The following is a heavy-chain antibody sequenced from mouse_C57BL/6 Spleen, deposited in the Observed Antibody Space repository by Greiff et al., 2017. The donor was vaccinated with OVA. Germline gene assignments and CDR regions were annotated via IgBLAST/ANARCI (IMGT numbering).Heavy chain of an antibody. J-gene: IGHJ4*01. CDR1: GYTFTSYW. Sequence: VQLQQPGAELVKPGASVKLSCKASGYTFTSYWMHWVKQRPGQGLEWIGMIHPNSGSTNYNEKFKSKATLTVDKSSSTAYMQLSSLTSEDSAVYYCARVGLYYAMDYWGQGTSVTVSS. V-gene: IGHV1-64*01. D-gene: IGHD3-1*01. CDR2: IHPNSGST. CDR3: ARVGLYYAMDY.